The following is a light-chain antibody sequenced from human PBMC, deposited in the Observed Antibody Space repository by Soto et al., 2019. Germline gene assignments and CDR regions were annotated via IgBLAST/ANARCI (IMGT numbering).Light chain of an antibody. Sequence: VMTQSPAPLSVSAGDRHPIPCRASQSVRHNLAWYQQKPGQAPRLLSDGASTRATGIPAIGSGGGSGTEFTRTSSSLQSEDFAVYYCPQYKNWPGTFGQGTKVDIK. CDR2: GAS. V-gene: IGKV3-15*01. CDR3: PQYKNWPGT. J-gene: IGKJ1*01. CDR1: QSVRHN.